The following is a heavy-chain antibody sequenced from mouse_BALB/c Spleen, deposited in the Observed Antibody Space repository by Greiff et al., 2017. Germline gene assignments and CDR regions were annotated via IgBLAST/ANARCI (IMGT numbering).Heavy chain of an antibody. Sequence: ESGAELARPGASVKLSCKASGYTFTSYWMQWVKQRPGQGLEWIGAIYPGDGDTRYTQKFKGKATLTADKSSSTAYMQLSSLASEDSAVYYCARGELTGFFDYWGQGTTLTVSS. CDR2: IYPGDGDT. CDR1: GYTFTSYW. CDR3: ARGELTGFFDY. J-gene: IGHJ2*01. V-gene: IGHV1-87*01. D-gene: IGHD4-1*01.